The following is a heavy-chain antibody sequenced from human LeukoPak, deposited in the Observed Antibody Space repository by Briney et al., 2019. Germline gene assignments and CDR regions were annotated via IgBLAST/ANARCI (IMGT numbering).Heavy chain of an antibody. CDR1: GGTFSSYA. CDR2: IIPILGIA. CDR3: ARDKGVVTANAFDI. J-gene: IGHJ3*02. V-gene: IGHV1-69*04. D-gene: IGHD2-21*02. Sequence: SVKVSCKASGGTFSSYAISWVRQAPGQGLEWMGRIIPILGIANYAQKFQGRVTITADKSASTAYMELSSLRSEDTAVYYCARDKGVVTANAFDIWGQGTMVTVSS.